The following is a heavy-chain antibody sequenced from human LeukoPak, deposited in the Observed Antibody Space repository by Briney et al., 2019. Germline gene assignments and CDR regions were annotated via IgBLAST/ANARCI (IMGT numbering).Heavy chain of an antibody. Sequence: PPETLSLTCTVSGGSISSSSYYWGWIRQPPGKGLEWIGSIYYSGSTYYNPSLKSRVTISVDTSKNQFSLKLSSVTAADTAVYYCAREYCSSTSCYSVSHGIAYYYGMDVWGQGTTVTVSS. CDR3: AREYCSSTSCYSVSHGIAYYYGMDV. CDR2: IYYSGST. J-gene: IGHJ6*02. V-gene: IGHV4-39*02. CDR1: GGSISSSSYY. D-gene: IGHD2-2*01.